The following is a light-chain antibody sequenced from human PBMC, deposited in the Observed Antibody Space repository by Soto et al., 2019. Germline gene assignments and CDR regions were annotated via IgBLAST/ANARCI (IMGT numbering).Light chain of an antibody. CDR2: EVS. CDR3: MQGTHWPWT. CDR1: QSLVYSDGGTY. J-gene: IGKJ1*01. V-gene: IGKV2-30*01. Sequence: DVAMTQSPLSLPVTLGQPASISCRYSQSLVYSDGGTYLTWFQQRPGQSPRRXSSEVSNRESGVPDRVSASGSGTDVTLKISRVEAEDVGVYYCMQGTHWPWTFGQGTKVDIK.